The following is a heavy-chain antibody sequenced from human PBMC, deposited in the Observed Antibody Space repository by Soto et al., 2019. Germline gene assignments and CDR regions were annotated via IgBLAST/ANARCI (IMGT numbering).Heavy chain of an antibody. CDR1: GFTFSSYS. Sequence: GGSLRLSCAASGFTFSSYSMNWVHQAPGKGLEWVSSISSSSSYIYYADSVKGRFTISRDNAKNSLYLQMNSLRAEDTAVYYCARXRSSSWPKGVGDNWFDPWGQGTLVTVSS. CDR3: ARXRSSSWPKGVGDNWFDP. CDR2: ISSSSSYI. J-gene: IGHJ5*02. V-gene: IGHV3-21*01. D-gene: IGHD6-13*01.